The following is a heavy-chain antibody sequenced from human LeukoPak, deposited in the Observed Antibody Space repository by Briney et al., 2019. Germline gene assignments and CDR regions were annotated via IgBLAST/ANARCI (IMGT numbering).Heavy chain of an antibody. Sequence: PSETLSLTCTVSGGSISSGDYYWSWIRQPPGKGLEWIGYIYYSGSTYYNPSLKSRVTISVDTSKNQFSLKPSSVTAADTAVYYCARDKGHYYDSSGLQGFDPWGQGTLVTVSS. J-gene: IGHJ5*02. D-gene: IGHD3-22*01. CDR3: ARDKGHYYDSSGLQGFDP. CDR2: IYYSGST. CDR1: GGSISSGDYY. V-gene: IGHV4-30-4*08.